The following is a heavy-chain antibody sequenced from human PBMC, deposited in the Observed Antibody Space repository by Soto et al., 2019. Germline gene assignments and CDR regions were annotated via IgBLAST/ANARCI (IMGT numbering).Heavy chain of an antibody. J-gene: IGHJ6*02. CDR2: IWYDGSNK. CDR1: GFTFSSYG. Sequence: QVQLVESGGGVVQPGRSLRLSGEASGFTFSSYGMHWVRQAPGKGLEWGAVIWYDGSNKYYADSVKGRFTISRDNSQNTLYMHMNSLRAEDTAVYYCAGDLAAAGLSYYYFGMDVWGQGTTVTVSS. V-gene: IGHV3-33*01. CDR3: AGDLAAAGLSYYYFGMDV. D-gene: IGHD6-13*01.